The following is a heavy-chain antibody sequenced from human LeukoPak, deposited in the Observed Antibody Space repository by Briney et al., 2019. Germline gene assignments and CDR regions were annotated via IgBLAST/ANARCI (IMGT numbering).Heavy chain of an antibody. D-gene: IGHD3-10*01. CDR3: ARLGPNYTGSGSYFDY. V-gene: IGHV1-2*02. J-gene: IGHJ4*02. CDR1: GYTFTGFF. CDR2: INPGSGGT. Sequence: ASVKVSCKASGYTFTGFFIHWVRQAPGQGLEWMGWINPGSGGTNYAQNFRGRVTMTRDTSSTTVYMDLNRLTSDDTAVYYCARLGPNYTGSGSYFDYWGQGTLLTVSS.